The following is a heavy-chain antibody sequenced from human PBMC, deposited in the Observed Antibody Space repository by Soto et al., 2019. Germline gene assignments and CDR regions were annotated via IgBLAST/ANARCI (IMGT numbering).Heavy chain of an antibody. D-gene: IGHD2-15*01. CDR3: ARVPVAVDATEDYYALDV. J-gene: IGHJ6*02. V-gene: IGHV4-4*07. Sequence: PSETLSLTCSVSGVSITSYYWSWIRQSAGGGLEWMGRINTDGLSTYSPSFKSRLTMSLDTSKNQVSLRLISVTAADTAVYFRARVPVAVDATEDYYALDVWGQGTTVTVSS. CDR1: GVSITSYY. CDR2: INTDGLS.